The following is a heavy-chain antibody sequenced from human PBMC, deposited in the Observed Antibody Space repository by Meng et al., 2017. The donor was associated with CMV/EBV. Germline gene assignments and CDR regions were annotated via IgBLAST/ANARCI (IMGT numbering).Heavy chain of an antibody. CDR1: GFTFSDYY. CDR2: ISSSGSTI. V-gene: IGHV3-11*01. J-gene: IGHJ5*02. Sequence: GGSLRLSCAASGFTFSDYYMSWIRQAPGKGLEWVSYISSSGSTIYYADSVKGRFTISRDNAKNSLYLQMNSLRAEDTAVYYCARDPSTTVVTWVYNWFDPWGQGTLVTVSS. CDR3: ARDPSTTVVTWVYNWFDP. D-gene: IGHD4-23*01.